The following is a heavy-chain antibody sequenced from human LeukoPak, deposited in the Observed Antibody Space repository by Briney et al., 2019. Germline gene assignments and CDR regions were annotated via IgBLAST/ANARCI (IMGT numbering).Heavy chain of an antibody. CDR1: GFTFNSYS. CDR3: ARDDAVAGLSFDY. Sequence: PGGSLRLSCAASGFTFNSYSMNWVRQAPGKGLEWVSSISSSSSYIYYADSVKGRFTISRDNAKNSLYLQMNSLRAEDTAVYYCARDDAVAGLSFDYWGQGTLVTVSS. CDR2: ISSSSSYI. J-gene: IGHJ4*02. D-gene: IGHD6-19*01. V-gene: IGHV3-21*01.